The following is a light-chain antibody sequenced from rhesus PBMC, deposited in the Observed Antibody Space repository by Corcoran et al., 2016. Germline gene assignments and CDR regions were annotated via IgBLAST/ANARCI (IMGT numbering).Light chain of an antibody. J-gene: IGKJ3*01. Sequence: QVMLTQSPATLSLSPGDRATLSCRASQSVSSYLAWYQQKPGQAPKLLIYGASRRATGIPDRFSGSGSGTEFTLTINSLEPEDFAVYYCQKYSSLPFTFGPGTKLEIK. V-gene: IGKV3-53*02. CDR1: QSVSSY. CDR2: GAS. CDR3: QKYSSLPFT.